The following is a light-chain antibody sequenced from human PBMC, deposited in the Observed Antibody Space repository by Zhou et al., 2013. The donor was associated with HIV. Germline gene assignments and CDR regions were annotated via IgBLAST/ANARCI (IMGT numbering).Light chain of an antibody. CDR3: HQYNNWPPEYT. CDR1: QSVSSY. V-gene: IGKV3-11*01. CDR2: DAS. J-gene: IGKJ2*01. Sequence: EIVLTQSPATLSLSPGERATLSCRASQSVSSYLAWYQQKPGQAPRLLIYDASNRATGIPARFSGSGSGTDFTLTISGLQSEDFAVYYCHQYNNWPPEYTFGQGTKLEIK.